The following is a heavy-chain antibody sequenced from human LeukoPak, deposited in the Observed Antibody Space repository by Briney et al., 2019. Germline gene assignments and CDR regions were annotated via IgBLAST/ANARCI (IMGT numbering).Heavy chain of an antibody. J-gene: IGHJ6*02. V-gene: IGHV1-69*13. D-gene: IGHD2-2*01. Sequence: EASVKVSCKASGGTFSSYAISWVRQAPGQGLEWMGGIIPIFGTANYAQKFQGRVTITADESTSTAYMELSSLRSEDTAVYYCARDIVVVPGSGEGDYYYYGMDVWGQGTTVTVSS. CDR2: IIPIFGTA. CDR3: ARDIVVVPGSGEGDYYYYGMDV. CDR1: GGTFSSYA.